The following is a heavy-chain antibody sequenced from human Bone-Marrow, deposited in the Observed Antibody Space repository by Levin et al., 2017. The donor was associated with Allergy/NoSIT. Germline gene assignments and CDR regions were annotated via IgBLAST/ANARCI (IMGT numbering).Heavy chain of an antibody. CDR2: IRGKAYGGTT. CDR1: GFTFGDYA. V-gene: IGHV3-49*03. Sequence: PGGSLRLSCTGSGFTFGDYAMSWFRQAPGKGLEWVGFIRGKAYGGTTDYAASVKGRFSISSDDFRSIAYLQMNSLKTEDTAVYYCARVRNFWSGYGSSDVWGQGTTVIVSS. J-gene: IGHJ6*02. D-gene: IGHD3-3*01. CDR3: ARVRNFWSGYGSSDV.